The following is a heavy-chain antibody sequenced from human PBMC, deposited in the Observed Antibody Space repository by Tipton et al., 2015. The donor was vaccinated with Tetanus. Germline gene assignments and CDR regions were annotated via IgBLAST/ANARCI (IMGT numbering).Heavy chain of an antibody. J-gene: IGHJ4*02. CDR1: GLFFKNAW. Sequence: SLRLSCATSGLFFKNAWMNWVRQAPGKGLEWVGRIKSKTDGGTTDNAARVKDRFSVSRDDSKNTLFLQMHSLKTEDSAVDYGSTAGRGCSGYRVDCGGRGTLVTVSS. CDR2: IKSKTDGGTT. D-gene: IGHD3-16*02. V-gene: IGHV3-15*07. CDR3: STAGRGCSGYRVDC.